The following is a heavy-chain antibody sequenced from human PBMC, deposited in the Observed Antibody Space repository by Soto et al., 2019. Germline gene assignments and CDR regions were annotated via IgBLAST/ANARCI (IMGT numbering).Heavy chain of an antibody. J-gene: IGHJ6*02. CDR3: AREPYSSTAYYYYGMDV. CDR2: IYSGVST. CDR1: GFTVSSNY. D-gene: IGHD6-13*01. Sequence: PGGSLRLSCAASGFTVSSNYMSWVRQAPGKGLEWVSVIYSGVSTYYADSVKGRFTISRDNSKITLYLQMNSLRAEDTAVYYCAREPYSSTAYYYYGMDVWGQGTTVTVSS. V-gene: IGHV3-66*01.